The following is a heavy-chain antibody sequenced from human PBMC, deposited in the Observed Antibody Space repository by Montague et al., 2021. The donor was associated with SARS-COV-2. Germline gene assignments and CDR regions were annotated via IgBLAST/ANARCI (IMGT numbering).Heavy chain of an antibody. CDR1: GFPLSSYS. J-gene: IGHJ4*02. D-gene: IGHD3-9*01. Sequence: SLRLSFSASGFPLSSYSMNWVRQAPGKGLEWVSSISSSSSYIYYADSVKGRFTISRDNAKNSLYLQMNSLRAEDTAVYYCARDGVYDILTGYWTDWGQGTLVTVSS. CDR2: ISSSSSYI. V-gene: IGHV3-21*01. CDR3: ARDGVYDILTGYWTD.